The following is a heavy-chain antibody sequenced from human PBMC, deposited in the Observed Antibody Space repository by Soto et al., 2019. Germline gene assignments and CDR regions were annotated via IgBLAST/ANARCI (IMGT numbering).Heavy chain of an antibody. CDR2: INPNSGGT. CDR1: GYTFTGYY. D-gene: IGHD6-13*01. V-gene: IGHV1-2*04. Sequence: ASVKVSCKSSGYTFTGYYMHWVRQAPGQGLEWMGWINPNSGGTNYAQKFQGWVTMTRDTSISTASMELSRLRSDDTAVYYCARGSRLILEAAGTDWFDPWAQGTAVTVSA. CDR3: ARGSRLILEAAGTDWFDP. J-gene: IGHJ5*02.